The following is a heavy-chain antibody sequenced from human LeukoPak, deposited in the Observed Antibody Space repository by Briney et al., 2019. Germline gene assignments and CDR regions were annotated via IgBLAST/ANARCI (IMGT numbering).Heavy chain of an antibody. Sequence: ASVKVSCKASGYTFTGYYIHWVRQAPGQGLEWMGWINPNSGGTNYAQKFQGRVTMTRDTSISTAYMELSRLRSDDTAVYYCARVPDPGYGDYVLDYWGQGTLVTVSS. D-gene: IGHD4-17*01. CDR2: INPNSGGT. V-gene: IGHV1-2*02. J-gene: IGHJ4*02. CDR1: GYTFTGYY. CDR3: ARVPDPGYGDYVLDY.